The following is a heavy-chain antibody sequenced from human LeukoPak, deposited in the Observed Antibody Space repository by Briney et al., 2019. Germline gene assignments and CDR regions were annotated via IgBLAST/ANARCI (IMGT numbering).Heavy chain of an antibody. CDR1: GGSISSYY. CDR3: ARGPTMVRGVNDY. D-gene: IGHD3-10*01. J-gene: IGHJ4*02. CDR2: IYYSGST. V-gene: IGHV4-59*01. Sequence: SETLSLTCTVSGGSISSYYWSWIRQPPGKGLEWIGYIYYSGSTNYNPSLKSRVTISVDTSKNQFSLKLSSVTAADTAVYYCARGPTMVRGVNDYWGQGTLVTVSS.